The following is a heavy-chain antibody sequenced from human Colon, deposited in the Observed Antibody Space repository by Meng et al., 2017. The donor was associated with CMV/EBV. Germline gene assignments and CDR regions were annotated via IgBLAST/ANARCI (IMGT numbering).Heavy chain of an antibody. D-gene: IGHD3-10*01. J-gene: IGHJ5*02. Sequence: SETLSLTCTVSGGSISSSLKYWAWIRQPPGKGLEWIGNLYYTGTTYYNPSLKSRLTLSLDTSRNRFSLQLNSVTASDTAIYYCAGAGQLATSSFDAWGQGTLVTVSS. CDR1: GGSISSSLKY. V-gene: IGHV4-39*07. CDR2: LYYTGTT. CDR3: AGAGQLATSSFDA.